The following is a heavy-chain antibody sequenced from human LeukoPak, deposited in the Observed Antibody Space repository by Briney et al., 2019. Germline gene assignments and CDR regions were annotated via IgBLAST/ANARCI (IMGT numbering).Heavy chain of an antibody. CDR1: GYTFTSYD. CDR2: MNPNSGNT. J-gene: IGHJ5*02. CDR3: ARGFHTRGNYQLLPPGAFGP. D-gene: IGHD2-2*01. V-gene: IGHV1-8*01. Sequence: EASVKVSCKASGYTFTSYDINWVRQATGQGLEWMGWMNPNSGNTGYAQKFQGRVTITRNTSISTAYMELSSLRSEDTAVYYCARGFHTRGNYQLLPPGAFGPWGQGTLVTVSS.